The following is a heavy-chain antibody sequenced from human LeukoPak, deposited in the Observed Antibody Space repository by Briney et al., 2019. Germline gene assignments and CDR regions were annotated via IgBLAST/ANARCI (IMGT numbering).Heavy chain of an antibody. CDR2: MSYDGSKE. Sequence: GGSLRLSCAASGFSFSSYGMHWVRQAPGKGLEWVAVMSYDGSKEYYADSVKGRFTISRDNAKNSLYLQMNSLRAEDTAVYYCARVVAVAGNDYWGQGTLVTVSS. D-gene: IGHD6-19*01. CDR3: ARVVAVAGNDY. V-gene: IGHV3-30*03. CDR1: GFSFSSYG. J-gene: IGHJ4*02.